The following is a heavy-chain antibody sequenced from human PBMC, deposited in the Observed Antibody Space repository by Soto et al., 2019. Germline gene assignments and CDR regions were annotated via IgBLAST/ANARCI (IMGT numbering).Heavy chain of an antibody. Sequence: SETLSLTCTVSGISIDNYYCSWIRQSAGKGLEWIGRIYSSGATNYNPSLKSRVTMSVDMSKSQFSLNVRSVTAADTAVYYCVRDVGGSGWFAPWGQGTLVTVSS. V-gene: IGHV4-4*07. CDR3: VRDVGGSGWFAP. CDR1: GISIDNYY. J-gene: IGHJ5*02. CDR2: IYSSGAT.